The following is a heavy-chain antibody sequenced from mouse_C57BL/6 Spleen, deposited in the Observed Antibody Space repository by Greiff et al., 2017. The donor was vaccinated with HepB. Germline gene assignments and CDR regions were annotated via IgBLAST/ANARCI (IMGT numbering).Heavy chain of an antibody. CDR3: ARHYGSSRAMDY. CDR1: GYAFTNYL. Sequence: VQLQQSGAELVRPGTSVKVSCKASGYAFTNYLIEWVKQRPRQGLEWIGVINPGSGGTNYNEKFKGKATLTADKSSSTAYMQLSSLTSEDSAVYFCARHYGSSRAMDYWGQGTSVTVSS. V-gene: IGHV1-54*01. CDR2: INPGSGGT. D-gene: IGHD1-1*01. J-gene: IGHJ4*01.